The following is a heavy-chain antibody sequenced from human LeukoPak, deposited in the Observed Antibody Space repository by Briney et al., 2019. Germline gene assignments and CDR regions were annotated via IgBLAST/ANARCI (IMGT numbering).Heavy chain of an antibody. CDR3: ARGDPHADL. V-gene: IGHV3-48*03. CDR1: GFDLHTYE. Sequence: GGSLRLSCAASGFDLHTYEMNWVRQAPGKGLEWIADITISGHTKNYADSVKGRFTISRDSARTSLYLQTNSLRVEDTGVYFCARGDPHADLWGQGTLVTVSS. J-gene: IGHJ5*02. CDR2: ITISGHTK.